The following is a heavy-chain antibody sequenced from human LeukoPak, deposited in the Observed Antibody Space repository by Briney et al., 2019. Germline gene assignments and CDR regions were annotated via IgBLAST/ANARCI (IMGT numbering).Heavy chain of an antibody. D-gene: IGHD3-3*01. Sequence: GGSLRLSCAASGFTFSSYGMHWVRQAPGKGLEWVAFIRSDGSNKYYADSVKGRFTISRDNSKNTLYLQMNSLRAEDTAVYYCASEIIFGSFDYWGQGTLVTVSS. CDR1: GFTFSSYG. CDR3: ASEIIFGSFDY. CDR2: IRSDGSNK. V-gene: IGHV3-30*02. J-gene: IGHJ4*02.